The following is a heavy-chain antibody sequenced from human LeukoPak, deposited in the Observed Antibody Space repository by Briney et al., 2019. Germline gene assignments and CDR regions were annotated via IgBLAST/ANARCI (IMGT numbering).Heavy chain of an antibody. Sequence: SETLSLTCAFYGESLSKYYWTWIRQSPGKGLEWIGEINHRGSTNLNPSLKSRVTLSVDTSKHQFSLKLTSMTAADAAVYYCASLAGSTAYWGQGTLVTVSS. D-gene: IGHD1-26*01. J-gene: IGHJ4*02. CDR3: ASLAGSTAY. CDR2: INHRGST. V-gene: IGHV4-34*01. CDR1: GESLSKYY.